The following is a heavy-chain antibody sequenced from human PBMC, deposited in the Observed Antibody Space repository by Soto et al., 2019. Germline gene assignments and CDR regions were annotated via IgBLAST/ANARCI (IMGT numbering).Heavy chain of an antibody. J-gene: IGHJ4*02. V-gene: IGHV3-33*01. Sequence: QVQLVESGGGVVQPGRSLRLSCAASGFTFSSYGMHWVRQAPGKGLEWVAVIWYDGSNKYYADSVKGRFTISRDNSKNTLYLQMNSLRAEDTAVYYCARGDRTPLTGTNLDYWGQGTLVTVSS. CDR3: ARGDRTPLTGTNLDY. D-gene: IGHD1-20*01. CDR2: IWYDGSNK. CDR1: GFTFSSYG.